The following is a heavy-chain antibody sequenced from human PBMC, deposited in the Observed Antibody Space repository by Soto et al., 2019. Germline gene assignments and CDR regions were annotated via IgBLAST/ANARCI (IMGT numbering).Heavy chain of an antibody. V-gene: IGHV3-23*01. D-gene: IGHD3-9*01. Sequence: EVPLLESGGGLEQPGGSLRLSCAASGFTFSDYAMSCVRQAPGKGLEWVTTITGSSSNLYYTDSVKGRFAISRDNSRNILFLQMNSLTAEDTAVYYCAKGGAVYGLLTHDYWGQGTLVTVSS. CDR3: AKGGAVYGLLTHDY. CDR1: GFTFSDYA. J-gene: IGHJ4*02. CDR2: ITGSSSNL.